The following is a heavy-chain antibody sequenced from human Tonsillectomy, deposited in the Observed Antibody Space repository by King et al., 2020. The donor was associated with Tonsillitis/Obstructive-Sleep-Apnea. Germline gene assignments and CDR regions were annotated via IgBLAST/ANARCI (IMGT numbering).Heavy chain of an antibody. J-gene: IGHJ2*01. CDR1: GYSFTNHW. Sequence: QLVPSGAEVKKPGESLKISCQGSGYSFTNHWIGWVRQMPGKGLEWMGIIYPDDSDSRYSPSFQGQVTFSADKSINIVYLQWGSLKTSDTAIYFCARDSRSVVDNWYFDLWGRGTLVTVSS. V-gene: IGHV5-51*03. CDR3: ARDSRSVVDNWYFDL. CDR2: IYPDDSDS. D-gene: IGHD3-22*01.